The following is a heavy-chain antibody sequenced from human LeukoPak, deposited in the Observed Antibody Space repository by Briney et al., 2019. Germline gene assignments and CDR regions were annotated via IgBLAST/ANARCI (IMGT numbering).Heavy chain of an antibody. V-gene: IGHV3-23*01. CDR3: AKDLSGYSSSSAL. J-gene: IGHJ4*02. CDR1: GFTFSSYA. Sequence: GRSLRLSCAASGFTFSSYAMSWVRQAPGKGLEWVSAISGSGGSTYYAASVKGRFTISRDNSKNTLYLQMNSLRAEDTAVYYCAKDLSGYSSSSALWGQGTLVTVSS. D-gene: IGHD6-6*01. CDR2: ISGSGGST.